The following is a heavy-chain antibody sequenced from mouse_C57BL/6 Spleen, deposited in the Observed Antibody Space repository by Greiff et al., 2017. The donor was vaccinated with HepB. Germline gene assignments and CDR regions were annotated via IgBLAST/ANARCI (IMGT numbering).Heavy chain of an antibody. CDR3: ARGRWLLSWFAY. V-gene: IGHV5-17*01. CDR1: GFTFSDYG. Sequence: EVQLVESGGGLVKPGGSLKLSCAASGFTFSDYGMHWVRQAPEKGLEWVAYISSGSSTIYYADTVKGRFTISRDNAKNTLFLQKTSLRWEDTAMYYCARGRWLLSWFAYWGQGTLVTVSA. CDR2: ISSGSSTI. J-gene: IGHJ3*01. D-gene: IGHD2-3*01.